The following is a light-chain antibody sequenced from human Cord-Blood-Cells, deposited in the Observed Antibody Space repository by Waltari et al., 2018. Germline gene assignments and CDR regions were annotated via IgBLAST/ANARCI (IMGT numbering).Light chain of an antibody. CDR1: QDMSNY. CDR2: DAS. CDR3: QQYDNLPLT. Sequence: DIPMTQSPSSLSASVGDRVTITCQASQDMSNYLNWYQQKPGKAPKLLIYDASNLETGVPSRFSGSGSGKDFTLTISSLQPEDIATYYCQQYDNLPLTFGGGTKVEIK. V-gene: IGKV1-33*01. J-gene: IGKJ4*01.